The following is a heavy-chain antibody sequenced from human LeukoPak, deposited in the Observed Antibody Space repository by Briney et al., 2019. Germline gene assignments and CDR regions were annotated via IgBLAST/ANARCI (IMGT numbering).Heavy chain of an antibody. Sequence: KSGGSLRLSCAASGFTFSSYSMNWVRQAPEKGLEWVSSIASSTNYIYYVDSVRGRFTISRDNAKNSLYLQMNSLRAEDTAVYYCAREGFDYWGQGTLVSVSS. CDR3: AREGFDY. CDR2: IASSTNYI. J-gene: IGHJ4*02. CDR1: GFTFSSYS. V-gene: IGHV3-21*01.